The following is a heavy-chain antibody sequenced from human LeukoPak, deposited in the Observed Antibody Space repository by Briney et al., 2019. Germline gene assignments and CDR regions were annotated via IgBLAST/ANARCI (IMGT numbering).Heavy chain of an antibody. V-gene: IGHV3-23*01. CDR1: GFTFSTYA. CDR3: AKGTSGSCYGPLDY. CDR2: VGGNGDST. D-gene: IGHD2-15*01. Sequence: GGSLGLSCAASGFTFSTYAMSWVRQAPGKGLEWVSVVGGNGDSTYYADSVKGRFTISRDISKNMLYLQMNSLRAEDTAVYYCAKGTSGSCYGPLDYWGQGTLVTVSS. J-gene: IGHJ4*02.